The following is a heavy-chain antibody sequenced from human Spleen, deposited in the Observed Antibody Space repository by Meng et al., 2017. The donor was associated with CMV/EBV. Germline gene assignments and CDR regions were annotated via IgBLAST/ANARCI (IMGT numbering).Heavy chain of an antibody. CDR1: GGSISSYY. Sequence: SETLCLTCTVSGGSISSYYWSWIRQPPGKGLEWIGYISYSGSTNYNPSLRSRVTLSVDTSKNQFSLKLSSVTAADTAVYYCAREVVVSGASDWFDPWGQGTLVTVSS. V-gene: IGHV4-59*01. CDR2: ISYSGST. CDR3: AREVVVSGASDWFDP. J-gene: IGHJ5*02. D-gene: IGHD2-2*01.